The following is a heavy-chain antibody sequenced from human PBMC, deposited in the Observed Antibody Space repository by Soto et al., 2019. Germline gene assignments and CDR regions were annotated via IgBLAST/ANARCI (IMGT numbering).Heavy chain of an antibody. V-gene: IGHV4-31*03. CDR1: GGSISSGGYY. Sequence: QVQLQESGPGLVKPSQTLSLTCTVSGGSISSGGYYWSWIRQHPGKGLEWSGYIYYSGGTYYNPSLKSRVTISVEESKNQFSLKLSSVTAADTAVYYCANSGGSSGYYPFDYWCQGTLVTVSS. CDR2: IYYSGGT. D-gene: IGHD3-22*01. J-gene: IGHJ4*02. CDR3: ANSGGSSGYYPFDY.